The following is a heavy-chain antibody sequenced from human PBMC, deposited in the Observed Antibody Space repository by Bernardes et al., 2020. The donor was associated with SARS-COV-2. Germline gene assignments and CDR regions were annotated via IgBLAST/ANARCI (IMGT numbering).Heavy chain of an antibody. CDR1: GYTFTNYA. D-gene: IGHD2-8*01. CDR3: VRSYGASEYPF. V-gene: IGHV7-4-1*02. J-gene: IGHJ4*02. Sequence: ASVKVSCKASGYTFTNYAMNWVRQAPGQGLEWLGWINTNTGNPTYAQGFTGRFVFSLDTSVRTAYLQISSLKADDTAVYYCVRSYGASEYPFWGQGTLVTVSS. CDR2: INTNTGNP.